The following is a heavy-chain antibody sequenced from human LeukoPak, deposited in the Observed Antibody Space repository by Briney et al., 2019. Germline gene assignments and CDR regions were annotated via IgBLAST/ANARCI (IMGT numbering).Heavy chain of an antibody. J-gene: IGHJ6*02. D-gene: IGHD6-19*01. CDR1: GFTFSSYA. V-gene: IGHV3-23*01. Sequence: GGSLRLSCAASGFTFSSYAMSWVRQAPGKGLEWVSAISGSGGSTYYADSVKGRFTISRDNSKNTLYLQMNSLRAEDTAVYYCAKEIGIAVAGTRDNYYYYGMDVWSQGTTVTVSS. CDR2: ISGSGGST. CDR3: AKEIGIAVAGTRDNYYYYGMDV.